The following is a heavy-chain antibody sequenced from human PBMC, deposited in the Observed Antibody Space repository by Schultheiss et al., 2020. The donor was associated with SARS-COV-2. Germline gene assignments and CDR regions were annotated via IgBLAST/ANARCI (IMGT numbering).Heavy chain of an antibody. Sequence: SETLSLTCAVSGFSISIGYYWDWIRQPPGKGLEWIGSIYQSGSTFYNSSLKSRVTISVDTSKNQLSVKLSSVTAADTAVYYCARSRGDHYDSSGRYDYWGQGHLVTVSS. CDR1: GFSISIGYY. J-gene: IGHJ4*02. CDR2: IYQSGST. D-gene: IGHD3-22*01. CDR3: ARSRGDHYDSSGRYDY. V-gene: IGHV4-38-2*01.